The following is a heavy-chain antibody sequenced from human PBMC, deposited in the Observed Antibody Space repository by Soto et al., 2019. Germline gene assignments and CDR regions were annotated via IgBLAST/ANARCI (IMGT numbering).Heavy chain of an antibody. CDR2: INAGDDST. CDR3: ARDPNGGSVGFDY. V-gene: IGHV1-3*01. CDR1: GYTFTSYA. J-gene: IGHJ4*02. D-gene: IGHD1-26*01. Sequence: VQLVQSGAEVKKPGASVKVSCKASGYTFTSYALHWVRQAPGQRLEWMGWINAGDDSTKYSQKFQDRVTITRDTSASTAYMELSGLRYEDTAVYFCARDPNGGSVGFDYWGQGTLVTVSS.